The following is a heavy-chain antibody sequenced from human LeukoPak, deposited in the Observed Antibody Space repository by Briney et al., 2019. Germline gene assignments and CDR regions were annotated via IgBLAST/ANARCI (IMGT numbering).Heavy chain of an antibody. V-gene: IGHV3-48*03. CDR3: ARGRRLWFGETHDAFNT. CDR2: NSSSGGSL. D-gene: IGHD3-10*01. Sequence: GGSLRLTCAASGFIFSEYEINWVRQAAGKGLEWVSYNSSSGGSLYKADCVRGRFTISRNNGKNSLYLQRNSLRTADTAVYYCARGRRLWFGETHDAFNTGGGGTMATVS. CDR1: GFIFSEYE. J-gene: IGHJ3*02.